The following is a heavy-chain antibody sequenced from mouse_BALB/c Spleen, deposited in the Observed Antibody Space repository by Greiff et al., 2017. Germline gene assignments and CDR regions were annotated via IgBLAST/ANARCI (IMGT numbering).Heavy chain of an antibody. Sequence: QVQLKESGPGLVAPSQSLSITCTVSGFSLTSYGVHWVRQPPGKGLEWLGVIWAGGSTNYKSALMSRLSISKDNSKSQVFLKMNSLQTDDTAMYYCARLDSYYAMDYWGQGTSVTVAS. CDR3: ARLDSYYAMDY. D-gene: IGHD2-13*01. CDR2: IWAGGST. V-gene: IGHV2-9*02. CDR1: GFSLTSYG. J-gene: IGHJ4*01.